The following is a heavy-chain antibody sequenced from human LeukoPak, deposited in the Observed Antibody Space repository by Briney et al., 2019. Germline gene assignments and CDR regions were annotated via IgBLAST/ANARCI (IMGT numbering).Heavy chain of an antibody. V-gene: IGHV3-23*01. J-gene: IGHJ4*02. CDR2: ISNSDGST. D-gene: IGHD1-14*01. CDR3: AKATGYLL. CDR1: GFTFSSYE. Sequence: GGSLRLSCAASGFTFSSYEMNWVRQAPGKGLEWVSTISNSDGSTYYADSVKGRFSISRDNSENTLYLQMNSLRAEDTAVYYCAKATGYLLWGQGTPVTVSS.